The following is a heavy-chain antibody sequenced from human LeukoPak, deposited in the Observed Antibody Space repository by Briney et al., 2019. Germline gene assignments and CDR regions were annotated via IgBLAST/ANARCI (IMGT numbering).Heavy chain of an antibody. CDR2: VSHRGST. CDR3: ARHYGP. D-gene: IGHD3-16*01. J-gene: IGHJ5*02. Sequence: SETLSLTRAVYGGSFSGYYWSWIRQPPGEGLEWIGEVSHRGSTNYNPSLKSRVTISVDTSKNQFSLKLNSVTAADTAVYYCARHYGPWGQGTLVTVSS. V-gene: IGHV4-34*01. CDR1: GGSFSGYY.